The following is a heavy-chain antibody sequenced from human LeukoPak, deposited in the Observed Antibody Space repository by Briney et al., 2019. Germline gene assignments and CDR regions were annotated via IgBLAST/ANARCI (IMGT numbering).Heavy chain of an antibody. CDR1: GGSISNYY. Sequence: SETLSLTCTVSGGSISNYYWSWIRQPPGKGLEWIGYIYYSGSTYYNPSLRSRVTISVDTSKNQFSLNLNSVTAADTAVYYCARAPYDSSGYYYYFDYWGQGTLVTVSS. CDR2: IYYSGST. D-gene: IGHD3-22*01. CDR3: ARAPYDSSGYYYYFDY. V-gene: IGHV4-59*01. J-gene: IGHJ4*02.